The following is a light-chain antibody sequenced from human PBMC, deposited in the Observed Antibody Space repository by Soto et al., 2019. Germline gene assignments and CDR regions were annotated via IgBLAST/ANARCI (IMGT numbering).Light chain of an antibody. CDR1: QGISSY. CDR3: QKYNSAPP. V-gene: IGKV1-8*01. J-gene: IGKJ5*01. Sequence: AIRMTQSPSSFSASTGDRVTITCRASQGISSYLAWYQQKPGKVPKLLIYAASTLQSGVPSRFSGSGSGTDFTLTISSLQPEDVATYYCQKYNSAPPFGQGTRLEIK. CDR2: AAS.